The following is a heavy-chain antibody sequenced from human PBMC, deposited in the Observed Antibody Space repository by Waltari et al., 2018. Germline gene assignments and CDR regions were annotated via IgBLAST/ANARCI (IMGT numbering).Heavy chain of an antibody. Sequence: SSNSAAWNWIRQSPSRGLERLGRTYYRSKWFNQYAVSVKSRITINPDTSKNQFSLQLNSVTPEDTAVYYCARGNLYFDYWGQGTLVTVSS. V-gene: IGHV6-1*01. J-gene: IGHJ4*02. CDR3: ARGNLYFDY. CDR2: TYYRSKWFN. CDR1: SSNSAA.